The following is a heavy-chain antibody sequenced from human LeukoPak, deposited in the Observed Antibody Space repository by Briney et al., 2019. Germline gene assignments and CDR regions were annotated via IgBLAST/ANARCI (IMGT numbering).Heavy chain of an antibody. J-gene: IGHJ3*02. Sequence: PSEALSLTCAVYGGSFSGYYWSWIRQPPGKGLEWIGEINHSGSTNYNPSLKSRVTISVDTSKNQFSLKLSSVTAADTAVYYCARGRSRDGYNRNDAFDIWGQGTMVTVSS. CDR1: GGSFSGYY. D-gene: IGHD5-24*01. V-gene: IGHV4-34*01. CDR2: INHSGST. CDR3: ARGRSRDGYNRNDAFDI.